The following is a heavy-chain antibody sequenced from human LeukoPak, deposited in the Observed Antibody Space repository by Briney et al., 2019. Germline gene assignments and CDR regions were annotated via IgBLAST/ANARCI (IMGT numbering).Heavy chain of an antibody. V-gene: IGHV1-69*13. CDR2: IIPIFGTA. CDR1: GGTFSSYA. Sequence: SVKVSCKASGGTFSSYAISWVRQAPGQGLEWMGGIIPIFGTANYAQKFQGRVTITADESTSTAYMELSSLRSEDTAVYYCARATYYYDSSGFDFDYWGQGTLVTVSS. CDR3: ARATYYYDSSGFDFDY. D-gene: IGHD3-22*01. J-gene: IGHJ4*02.